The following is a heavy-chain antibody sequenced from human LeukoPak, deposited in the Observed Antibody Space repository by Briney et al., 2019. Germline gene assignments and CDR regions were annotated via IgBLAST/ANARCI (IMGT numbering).Heavy chain of an antibody. D-gene: IGHD6-13*01. CDR3: TTDPGYSSSWFYFDY. V-gene: IGHV3-15*01. Sequence: GGSLRLSCAASGFTFSNAWMSWVRQAPGKGLEWVARIKSKTDGGTTDYAAPVKGRFTISRGDSKNTLYLQMNSLKTEDTAVYYCTTDPGYSSSWFYFDYWGQGTLVTVSS. CDR2: IKSKTDGGTT. CDR1: GFTFSNAW. J-gene: IGHJ4*02.